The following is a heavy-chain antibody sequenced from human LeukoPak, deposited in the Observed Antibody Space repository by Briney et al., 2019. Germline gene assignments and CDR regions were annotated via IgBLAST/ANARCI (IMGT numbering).Heavy chain of an antibody. CDR1: GFTFSDYY. CDR3: ARSPPHSKLRFDP. D-gene: IGHD6-13*01. J-gene: IGHJ5*02. CDR2: ISSSSSYT. V-gene: IGHV3-11*03. Sequence: GGSLRLSCAASGFTFSDYYMSWIRQAPGKGLEWVSYISSSSSYTNYADSVKGRFAISRDNAKNSLYLQMNSLRDEDTAVYYCARSPPHSKLRFDPWGQGTLVTVSS.